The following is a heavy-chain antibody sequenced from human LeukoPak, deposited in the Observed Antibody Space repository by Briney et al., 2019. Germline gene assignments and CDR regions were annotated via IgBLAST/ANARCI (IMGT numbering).Heavy chain of an antibody. Sequence: GGSLRLSCAASGFTFSRYAMSWVRQAPGKGLEWLSAISDTGGNTYYTDSVKGLFTISRDNSRNTLYLQMNSLRVEDTAFYYCARDLIDYYYYYMDVWGKGTTITVSS. J-gene: IGHJ6*03. CDR1: GFTFSRYA. CDR3: ARDLIDYYYYYMDV. CDR2: ISDTGGNT. D-gene: IGHD2-8*01. V-gene: IGHV3-23*01.